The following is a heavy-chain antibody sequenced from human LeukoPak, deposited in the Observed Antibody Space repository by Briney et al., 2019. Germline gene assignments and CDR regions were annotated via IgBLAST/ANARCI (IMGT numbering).Heavy chain of an antibody. V-gene: IGHV3-9*01. Sequence: PGGSLRLSCAASGFSFDDYTMHWVRQAPGKGLEWVSDISWNSGSIDYADSVKGRFTISRDNAKNSLYLQMNNLRAEDTALYYCAKAAYDSSGYRHRGLHAFDIWGQGTMATVSS. J-gene: IGHJ3*02. D-gene: IGHD3-22*01. CDR1: GFSFDDYT. CDR3: AKAAYDSSGYRHRGLHAFDI. CDR2: ISWNSGSI.